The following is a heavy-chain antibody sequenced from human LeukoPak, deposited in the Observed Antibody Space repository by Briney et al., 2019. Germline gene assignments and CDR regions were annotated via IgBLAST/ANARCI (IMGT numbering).Heavy chain of an antibody. CDR2: ISHSGGT. V-gene: IGHV4-30-2*01. CDR1: GGSLSRGGFS. D-gene: IGHD6-13*01. CDR3: ARYSSTWPYWYFDL. Sequence: SQTPSLTCAVSGGSLSRGGFSWGWIPQPPGKGLEGIGYISHSGGTYYNPSLKSRVTISVDRSKNQFSLKLTSVTAADTAVYYCARYSSTWPYWYFDLWGRGTLVTVSS. J-gene: IGHJ2*01.